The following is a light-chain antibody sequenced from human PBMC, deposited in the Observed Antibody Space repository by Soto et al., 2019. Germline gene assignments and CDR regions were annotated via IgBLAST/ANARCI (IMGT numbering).Light chain of an antibody. Sequence: DIVLTQSPGTLSLSPGERATLSCRASQSVAGSYLAWYQHQRGQAPRLLIYAASSRATGIPDRFSGTGSGTDLTLTISRLEPEDFALDYCQQYGSAPLTFGGGTKVEIK. CDR2: AAS. V-gene: IGKV3-20*01. J-gene: IGKJ4*01. CDR3: QQYGSAPLT. CDR1: QSVAGSY.